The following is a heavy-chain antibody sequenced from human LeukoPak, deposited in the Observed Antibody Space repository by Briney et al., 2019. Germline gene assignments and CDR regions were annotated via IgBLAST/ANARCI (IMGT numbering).Heavy chain of an antibody. CDR2: IYYSGST. CDR1: GGSFSGYY. CDR3: AISGSGSYYKEEFDY. Sequence: SETLSLTCAVYGGSFSGYYWGWIRQPPGKGLEWIGSIYYSGSTYYNPSLKSRVTISVDTSKNQFSLKLSSVTAADTAVYYCAISGSGSYYKEEFDYWGQGTLVTVSS. V-gene: IGHV4-59*05. J-gene: IGHJ4*02. D-gene: IGHD3-10*01.